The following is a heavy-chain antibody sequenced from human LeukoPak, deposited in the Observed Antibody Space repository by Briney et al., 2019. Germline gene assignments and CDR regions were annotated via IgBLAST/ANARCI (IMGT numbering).Heavy chain of an antibody. Sequence: SETLSLTCAVYGGSFSGYYWSWIRQPPGKGLEWIGEINHSGSTNYNPSLKSRVTISVDTSKNQFSLQLSSVTAADTAVYYCARVPSLYDSSGYTFYYYGMDVWGQGTTVTVSS. CDR1: GGSFSGYY. V-gene: IGHV4-34*01. CDR3: ARVPSLYDSSGYTFYYYGMDV. J-gene: IGHJ6*02. D-gene: IGHD3-22*01. CDR2: INHSGST.